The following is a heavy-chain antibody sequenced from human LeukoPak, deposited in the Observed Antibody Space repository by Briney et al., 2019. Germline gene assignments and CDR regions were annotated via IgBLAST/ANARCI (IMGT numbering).Heavy chain of an antibody. Sequence: SETLSLTCTVSGGSISSGNYYWSWIRQPAGKGLEWIGRIHTSGSTNYNPSLKSRVTISVDTSKNQFSLKLSSVTAADTAVYYCARGARNRAFDIWGQGTMVTVSS. J-gene: IGHJ3*02. CDR3: ARGARNRAFDI. CDR2: IHTSGST. D-gene: IGHD5-12*01. V-gene: IGHV4-61*02. CDR1: GGSISSGNYY.